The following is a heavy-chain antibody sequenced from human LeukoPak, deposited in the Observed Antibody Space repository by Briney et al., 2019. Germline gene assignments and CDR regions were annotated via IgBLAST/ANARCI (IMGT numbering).Heavy chain of an antibody. CDR2: IKQDGSEK. CDR3: ARDRFYYYDSSGYYRCDY. V-gene: IGHV3-7*01. D-gene: IGHD3-22*01. J-gene: IGHJ4*02. CDR1: GFTFSSYW. Sequence: GGSLRLSCAASGFTFSSYWMSWVRQAPGKGREWVANIKQDGSEKYYVDSVKGRFTISRDNAKNSLYLQMNSLRAEDTAVYYCARDRFYYYDSSGYYRCDYWGQGTLVTVSS.